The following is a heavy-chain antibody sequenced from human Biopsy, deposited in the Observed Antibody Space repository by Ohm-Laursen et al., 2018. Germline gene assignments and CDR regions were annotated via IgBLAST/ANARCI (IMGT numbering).Heavy chain of an antibody. V-gene: IGHV1-18*01. D-gene: IGHD4-17*01. J-gene: IGHJ4*02. CDR2: INTYSGNT. CDR3: ARDYYPYVDYLKDVPLCDS. Sequence: ASVKVSCKASGYTFTTYGISWVRQAPGQGLEWMGWINTYSGNTNYGKKFHDRVIITSDTSTSTAYLEHRSLRSDDTAVYYCARDYYPYVDYLKDVPLCDSWGQGTLVTVSS. CDR1: GYTFTTYG.